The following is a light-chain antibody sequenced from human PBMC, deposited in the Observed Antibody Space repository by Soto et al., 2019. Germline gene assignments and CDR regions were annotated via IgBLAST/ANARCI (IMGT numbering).Light chain of an antibody. Sequence: DIQMTQSPSTLSASVGDRVTITCRTSQSISSWLAWYQQKPGKAPKVLIYDASSLESGVPSRFSGSGSGTELTLTISSLQPDDFATYYCQQYNNYPLTFGQGTKVDTK. J-gene: IGKJ1*01. CDR2: DAS. CDR3: QQYNNYPLT. CDR1: QSISSW. V-gene: IGKV1-5*01.